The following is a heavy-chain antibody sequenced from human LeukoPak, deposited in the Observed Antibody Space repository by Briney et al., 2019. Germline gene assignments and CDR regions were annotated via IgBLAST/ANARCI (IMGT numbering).Heavy chain of an antibody. Sequence: SVKVSCKASGGTFSSYTISWVRQAPGQGLEWMGGIIPIFGTANYAQKFQGRVTITTDESTSTAYMELSSLRSEDTAVYNCARRPSSGYYAFDIWGQGTMVTVSS. J-gene: IGHJ3*02. D-gene: IGHD3-22*01. V-gene: IGHV1-69*05. CDR3: ARRPSSGYYAFDI. CDR2: IIPIFGTA. CDR1: GGTFSSYT.